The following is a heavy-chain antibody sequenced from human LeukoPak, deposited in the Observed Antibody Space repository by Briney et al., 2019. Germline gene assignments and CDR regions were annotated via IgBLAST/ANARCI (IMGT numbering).Heavy chain of an antibody. CDR1: GGSISSYY. D-gene: IGHD1-26*01. CDR3: ARYGSYDGEDVFDI. CDR2: IYYSGST. Sequence: SETLSLTCTVSGGSISSYYWSWIRQPPGKGLEWIGYIYYSGSTNYNPSLKSRVTISVDTSKNQFSLKLSSVTAADTAVYYCARYGSYDGEDVFDIWGQGTMVTVSS. J-gene: IGHJ3*02. V-gene: IGHV4-59*08.